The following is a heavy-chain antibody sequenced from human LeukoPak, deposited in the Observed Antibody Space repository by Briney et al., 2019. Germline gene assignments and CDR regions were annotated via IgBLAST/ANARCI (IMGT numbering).Heavy chain of an antibody. CDR1: GFAFSSHA. V-gene: IGHV3-23*01. D-gene: IGHD2-15*01. J-gene: IGHJ4*02. CDR3: AKESGGSCYNPSDY. CDR2: IGSGGDT. Sequence: PGGSLRLSCAASGFAFSSHALNWVRQAPGKGLEWVSCIGSGGDTFYAESVKGRSTISRDNSKNTLFLQMDSLRAEDTATYYCAKESGGSCYNPSDYWGQGTLVTVSS.